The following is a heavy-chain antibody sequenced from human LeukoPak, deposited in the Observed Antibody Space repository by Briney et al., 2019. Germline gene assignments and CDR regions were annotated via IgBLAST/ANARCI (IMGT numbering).Heavy chain of an antibody. V-gene: IGHV3-21*01. D-gene: IGHD4-17*01. CDR3: ARDPADGDYVDY. Sequence: PGGSLRLSCAASGFTFSSYSMNWVRQAPGKGLVWVSPISSSSSYIYYADSVKGRFTISRDNAKNSLYLQMNSLRAEDTAVYYCARDPADGDYVDYWGQGTLVTVSS. CDR1: GFTFSSYS. CDR2: ISSSSSYI. J-gene: IGHJ4*02.